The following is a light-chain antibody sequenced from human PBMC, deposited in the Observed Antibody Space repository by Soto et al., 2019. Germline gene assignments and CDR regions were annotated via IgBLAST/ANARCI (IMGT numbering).Light chain of an antibody. J-gene: IGKJ4*01. CDR3: QQYDDLPFT. CDR1: QAIGNY. CDR2: EAS. V-gene: IGKV1-33*01. Sequence: DIQMTQSPSSLSASVGDRVTITCQASQAIGNYLTWYQQKPGKAPKLLLYEASNLETGVPSRFSGSGSGTDFTFTINSLHAEDIATYYWQQYDDLPFTFGGGTKVEIK.